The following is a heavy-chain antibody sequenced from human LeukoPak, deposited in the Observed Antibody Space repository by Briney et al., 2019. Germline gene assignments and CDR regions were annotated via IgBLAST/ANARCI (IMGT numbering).Heavy chain of an antibody. CDR2: IYTSGST. CDR1: GGSISSGSYY. J-gene: IGHJ5*02. D-gene: IGHD2-2*02. Sequence: SETLSLTCTVSGGSISSGSYYWSWIRQPAGKGLEWIGRIYTSGSTNYNPSVKSRVTISVDTSKNQFSLKLSSVTAADTAVYYCAGCPEQNLRYCSSTSCYTNWFDPWGQGTLVTVSS. CDR3: AGCPEQNLRYCSSTSCYTNWFDP. V-gene: IGHV4-61*02.